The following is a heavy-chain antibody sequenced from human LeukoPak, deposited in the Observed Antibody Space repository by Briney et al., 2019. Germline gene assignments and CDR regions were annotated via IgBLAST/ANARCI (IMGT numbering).Heavy chain of an antibody. J-gene: IGHJ4*02. CDR2: ISGSGGST. CDR3: AKDLRMYYDYVWGSVVLDY. Sequence: GGSLRLSCAASGFTFSSYAMSWVRQAPGKGVEWVSAISGSGGSTYYADSVKGRFTISRDNSRNALYLQMNSLRAEDTAVYYCAKDLRMYYDYVWGSVVLDYWGQGTLVTVSS. D-gene: IGHD3-16*01. CDR1: GFTFSSYA. V-gene: IGHV3-23*01.